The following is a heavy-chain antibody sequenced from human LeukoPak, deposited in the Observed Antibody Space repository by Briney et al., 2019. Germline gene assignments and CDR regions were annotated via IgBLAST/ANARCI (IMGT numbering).Heavy chain of an antibody. CDR1: GYIFSGYY. V-gene: IGHV1-2*02. J-gene: IGHJ4*02. D-gene: IGHD3-22*01. CDR3: ARSAHHDTSGYYIDY. Sequence: ASVKVSCKASGYIFSGYYMNWVRQAPGQGLEWMGWINPNSGGTNYAQKFQARVTMTRDTSSSTVYMEVNSLRSDDTAVYYCARSAHHDTSGYYIDYWGQGTLVTVSS. CDR2: INPNSGGT.